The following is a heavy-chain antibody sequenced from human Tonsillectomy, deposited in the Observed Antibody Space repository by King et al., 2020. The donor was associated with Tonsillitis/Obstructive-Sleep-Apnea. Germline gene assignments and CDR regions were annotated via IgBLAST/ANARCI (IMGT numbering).Heavy chain of an antibody. CDR2: INPSGGST. D-gene: IGHD4-17*01. V-gene: IGHV1-46*01. CDR1: GYTFTGYY. CDR3: AGDPSYGDYATRSLDF. Sequence: VQLVESGAEVKKPGASVKVSCKASGYTFTGYYMHWVRQAPGQGLEWMGIINPSGGSTSYAQKFQGRVTMTRDTSTSTVYMELSSLRSEDTAVYYCAGDPSYGDYATRSLDFWGRGTLVTVSS. J-gene: IGHJ2*01.